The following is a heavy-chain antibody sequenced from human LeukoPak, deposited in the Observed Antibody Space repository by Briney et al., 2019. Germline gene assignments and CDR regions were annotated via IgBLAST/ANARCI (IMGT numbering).Heavy chain of an antibody. CDR2: INPNSGDT. Sequence: GASVKVSCKASGYTFTGYYIHWLRQAPGQGLEWMGWINPNSGDTSYADKFQGRVTMTRDMFISTAYMELSRLRSDDTAVYYCARSDSSSEAYFDYGGQATRVSVSS. D-gene: IGHD3-22*01. J-gene: IGHJ4*02. V-gene: IGHV1-2*02. CDR3: ARSDSSSEAYFDY. CDR1: GYTFTGYY.